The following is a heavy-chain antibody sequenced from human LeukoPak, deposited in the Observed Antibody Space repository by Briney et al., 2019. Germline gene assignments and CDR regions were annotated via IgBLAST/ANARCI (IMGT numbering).Heavy chain of an antibody. D-gene: IGHD1-26*01. CDR1: GGSISSYY. CDR2: IYYSGST. CDR3: ARHVPVGALFDY. Sequence: PSETLSLTCTVSGGSISSYYWSWIRQPPGKGLEWIGYIYYSGSTNYSPSLKSRVTISVDTSKNQFSLKLSSVTAADTAVYYCARHVPVGALFDYWGQGTLVTVSS. V-gene: IGHV4-59*08. J-gene: IGHJ4*02.